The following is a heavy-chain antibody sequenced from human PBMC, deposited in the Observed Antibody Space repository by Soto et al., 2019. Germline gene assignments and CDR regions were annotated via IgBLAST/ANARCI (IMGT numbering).Heavy chain of an antibody. D-gene: IGHD3-9*01. V-gene: IGHV1-18*01. J-gene: IGHJ6*02. CDR3: ARELGVLRYFDWLSSPRPYYYSGMDV. CDR2: ISAYNGNT. Sequence: GASVKVSCKASGYTFTSYGISWVRQAPGQGLEWMGWISAYNGNTNYAQKLQGRVTMTTDTSTSTAYMELRSLRSDDTAVYYCARELGVLRYFDWLSSPRPYYYSGMDVWGQGTTVTVAS. CDR1: GYTFTSYG.